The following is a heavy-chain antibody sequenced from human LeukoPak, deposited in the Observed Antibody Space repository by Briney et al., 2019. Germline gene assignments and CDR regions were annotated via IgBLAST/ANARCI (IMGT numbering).Heavy chain of an antibody. D-gene: IGHD2-2*02. CDR2: IYTSGST. CDR3: ARDEEYCSSTSCYRFFDY. V-gene: IGHV4-4*07. J-gene: IGHJ4*02. Sequence: SETLSLTCTVSGGSISSYYWSWIRQPAEKGLEWIGRIYTSGSTNYNPSLKSRVTMSVDTSKNQFSLKLSSVTAADTAVYYCARDEEYCSSTSCYRFFDYWGQGTLVTVSS. CDR1: GGSISSYY.